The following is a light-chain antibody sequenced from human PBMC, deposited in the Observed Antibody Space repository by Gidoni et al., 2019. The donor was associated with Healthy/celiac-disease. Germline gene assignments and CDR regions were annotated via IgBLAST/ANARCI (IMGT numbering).Light chain of an antibody. V-gene: IGKV3-15*01. Sequence: EIVMTQSPATLSVSPGERATLSCRASQSGSSNLAWYQQKPGQAPRLLIYGASTRATGIPARFSDSGSVTEFTLTISSLQSEDFAGYYCQQYNNWPPGITCGQGTRLEIK. CDR1: QSGSSN. CDR2: GAS. CDR3: QQYNNWPPGIT. J-gene: IGKJ5*01.